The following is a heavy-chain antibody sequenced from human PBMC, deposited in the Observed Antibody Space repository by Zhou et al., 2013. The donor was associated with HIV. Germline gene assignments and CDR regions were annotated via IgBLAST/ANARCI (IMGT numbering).Heavy chain of an antibody. Sequence: QVQVVQSGPEVKKPGASVRVSCKASGYTFTNYYMHWVRQAPGQGLEWMGRISTYRGHTNYAQKVQGRVSVTTDTSTNTAYMELRSLRSDDTAVYFCARALSARWIGGGFFYMDVWGNGTTITVS. V-gene: IGHV1-18*04. CDR3: ARALSARWIGGGFFYMDV. CDR1: GYTFTNYY. CDR2: ISTYRGHT. J-gene: IGHJ6*03. D-gene: IGHD6-25*01.